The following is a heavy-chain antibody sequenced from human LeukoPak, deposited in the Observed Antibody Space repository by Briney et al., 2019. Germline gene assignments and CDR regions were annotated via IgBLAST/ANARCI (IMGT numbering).Heavy chain of an antibody. CDR2: ISYDGSIK. V-gene: IGHV3-30*18. Sequence: GGSLRLSCAAAGFTFSSCGMHWVRQAPGKGLEWVAVISYDGSIKYHADSVKGRFTISRDNSKNTLYLQMNSLRAEDTAVYYCAKNFRIAVIDYWGQGTLVTVSS. CDR1: GFTFSSCG. D-gene: IGHD6-19*01. CDR3: AKNFRIAVIDY. J-gene: IGHJ4*02.